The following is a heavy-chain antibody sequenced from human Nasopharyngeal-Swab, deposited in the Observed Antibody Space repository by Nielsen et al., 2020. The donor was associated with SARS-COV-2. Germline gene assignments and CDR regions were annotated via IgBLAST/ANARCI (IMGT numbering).Heavy chain of an antibody. D-gene: IGHD6-13*01. CDR1: GGSVSSANW. J-gene: IGHJ3*02. CDR3: ARDGSAAGAMSAFDI. Sequence: SETLSLTCTVSGGSVSSANWWSWVRQTPGKGLEWIGDMYHSGSTAYNPSLKSRVTISVDKSKNQLSLKVFSVTAADTGVYYCARDGSAAGAMSAFDIWGQGTMVTVS. CDR2: MYHSGST. V-gene: IGHV4-4*02.